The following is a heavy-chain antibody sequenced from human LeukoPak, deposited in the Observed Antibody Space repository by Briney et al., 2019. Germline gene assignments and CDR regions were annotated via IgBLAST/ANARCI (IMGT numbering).Heavy chain of an antibody. J-gene: IGHJ5*02. CDR3: ARGQGVTEPAAQRSLFAP. D-gene: IGHD2-2*01. CDR2: INHSGST. CDR1: GGSFSGYY. Sequence: SETLSLTCAVYGGSFSGYYWSCIRQPPGKGLEWIGEINHSGSTNYNPSLKSRVTISVDTSKNQFSLKLSSVTAADTAVYYCARGQGVTEPAAQRSLFAPWGQGTLVTVSS. V-gene: IGHV4-34*01.